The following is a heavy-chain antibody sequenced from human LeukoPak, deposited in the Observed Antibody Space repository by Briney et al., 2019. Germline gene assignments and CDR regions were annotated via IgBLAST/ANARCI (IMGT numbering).Heavy chain of an antibody. CDR1: GFAFSFFA. V-gene: IGHV3-23*01. Sequence: RPGGSLRLSCEASGFAFSFFAMSWRRQAPGKGLEWVSTINANSGTRSYAASVRGRFTISRDNPKNTLYLQLNTLRADDTAVYYCAKPISGGLAVTADWIATCGQGSPLVVSS. CDR2: INANSGTR. CDR3: AKPISGGLAVTADWIAT. D-gene: IGHD6-19*01. J-gene: IGHJ6*01.